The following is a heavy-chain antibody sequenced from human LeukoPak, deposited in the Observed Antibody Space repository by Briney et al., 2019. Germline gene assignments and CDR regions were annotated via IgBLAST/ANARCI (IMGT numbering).Heavy chain of an antibody. J-gene: IGHJ4*02. CDR3: AKSESDRYDFWSGYDY. CDR2: ISPSGGST. Sequence: GGSLRLSCAASGITFSSYAMSWVRQAPGKGLDWVSTISPSGGSTYYADSVKGRFTISRDNSKNTLYLQMNSLRAEDTAVYYCAKSESDRYDFWSGYDYWGQGTLVTVSS. V-gene: IGHV3-23*01. D-gene: IGHD3-3*01. CDR1: GITFSSYA.